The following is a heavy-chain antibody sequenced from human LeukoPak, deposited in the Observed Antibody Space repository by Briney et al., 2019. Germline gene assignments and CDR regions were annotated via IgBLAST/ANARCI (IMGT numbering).Heavy chain of an antibody. CDR1: GSTFTCYY. D-gene: IGHD3-22*01. CDR2: INPKSGGT. Sequence: ASVKVSCNAFGSTFTCYYIHWAWQAPGQGLRWMGWINPKSGGTNYAQKFQGRVTMTRDTSISTTYMELSRLRSDDTAVYYGARGGDYYDGSGYYDDAFDIWGQGTMITVSS. V-gene: IGHV1-2*02. CDR3: ARGGDYYDGSGYYDDAFDI. J-gene: IGHJ3*02.